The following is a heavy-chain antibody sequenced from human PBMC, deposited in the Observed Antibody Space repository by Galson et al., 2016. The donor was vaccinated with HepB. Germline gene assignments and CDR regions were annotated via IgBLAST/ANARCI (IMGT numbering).Heavy chain of an antibody. CDR1: GFPFSSYS. CDR2: ISITSSSI. V-gene: IGHV3-21*01. Sequence: SLRLSCAASGFPFSSYSMNWVRQAPGKGLEWLSSISITSSSIYYADSVKGRFTISRDNAKKSLYLQMNSLRAEDTAVYYCSRLVQPALVRGPFDYWGQGTLVTVSS. D-gene: IGHD2-2*01. CDR3: SRLVQPALVRGPFDY. J-gene: IGHJ4*02.